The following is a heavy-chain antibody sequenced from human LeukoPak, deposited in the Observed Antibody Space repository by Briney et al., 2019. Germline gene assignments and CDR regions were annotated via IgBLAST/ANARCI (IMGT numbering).Heavy chain of an antibody. V-gene: IGHV4-61*01. CDR1: GGSISSSSYY. CDR2: IYYSGST. J-gene: IGHJ4*02. Sequence: PSETLSLTCTVSGGSISSSSYYWSWIRQPPGKGLEWIGYIYYSGSTNYNPSLKSRVTISVDTSKNQFSLKLSSVTAADTAVYYCARGIMGGVPYYFDYWGQGTLVTVSS. CDR3: ARGIMGGVPYYFDY. D-gene: IGHD3-16*01.